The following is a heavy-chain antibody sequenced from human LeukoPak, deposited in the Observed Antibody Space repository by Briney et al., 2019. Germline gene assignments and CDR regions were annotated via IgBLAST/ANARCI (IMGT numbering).Heavy chain of an antibody. CDR3: ARARGGGTYPSFDS. J-gene: IGHJ4*02. Sequence: PGGSLRLSCEVSGFTVSDYMTWVRQAPGKGLEWVSIIYTGGSTYYADSVKGRFTISRDTSKNTLYLQMNNLRAEDTAVYYCARARGGGTYPSFDSWGQGTLVIVSS. CDR1: GFTVSDY. CDR2: IYTGGST. D-gene: IGHD5-12*01. V-gene: IGHV3-66*01.